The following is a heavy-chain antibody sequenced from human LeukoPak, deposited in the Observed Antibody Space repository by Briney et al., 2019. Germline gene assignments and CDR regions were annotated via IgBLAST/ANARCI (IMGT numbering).Heavy chain of an antibody. CDR1: GGSISNYY. J-gene: IGHJ6*02. D-gene: IGHD3-9*01. V-gene: IGHV4-59*08. CDR3: ARHALHYDSLTGHYYPDMDV. CDR2: IYYSGST. Sequence: PSETLSLTCTVSGGSISNYYCSWIRRHPGKGLEWVGYIYYSGSTDYNPSLKSRVAISLDTPRNQFFLKLTSVTAADTAVYFCARHALHYDSLTGHYYPDMDVWGQGTTVTVSS.